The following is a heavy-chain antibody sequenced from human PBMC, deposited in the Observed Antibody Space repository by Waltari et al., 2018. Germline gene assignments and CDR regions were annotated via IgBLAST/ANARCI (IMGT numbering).Heavy chain of an antibody. CDR2: IYTSGGT. V-gene: IGHV4-61*02. CDR3: ARSSEEDFDY. CDR1: GGSISSGSYY. J-gene: IGHJ4*02. Sequence: QVQLQESGPGLVKPSQTLSLTCPVSGGSISSGSYYWSWIRQPAGKGLEWIGRIYTSGGTNYNPSLKRRVTISVDTSKNQFSLKLSSVTAADTAVYYCARSSEEDFDYWGQGTLVTVSS.